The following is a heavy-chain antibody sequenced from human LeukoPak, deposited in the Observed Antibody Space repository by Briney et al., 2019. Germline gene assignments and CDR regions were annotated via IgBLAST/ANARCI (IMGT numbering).Heavy chain of an antibody. CDR2: IYYSGST. Sequence: ETLSLTCTVSGGSISSSSYYWGWIRQPPGKGLEWIGSIYYSGSTYYNPSLKSRVTISVDTSKNQFSLKLSSVTAADTAVYYCARDPEISVGGFDPWGQGTLVTVSS. D-gene: IGHD1-14*01. CDR3: ARDPEISVGGFDP. CDR1: GGSISSSSYY. J-gene: IGHJ5*02. V-gene: IGHV4-39*07.